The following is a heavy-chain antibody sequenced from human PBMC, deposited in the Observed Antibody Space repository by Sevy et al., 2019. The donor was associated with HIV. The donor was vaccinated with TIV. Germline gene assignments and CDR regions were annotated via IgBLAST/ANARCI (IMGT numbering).Heavy chain of an antibody. Sequence: GGSLRLSCAASGFTFSKYSMSWVRQPPGKGLEWVSTLSFGCGEINYADSVKGRFTISRDNSKSSVYLQMHNLGPEDTAVYYCAREGCTKPHDYWGQGTLVTVSS. CDR2: LSFGCGEI. J-gene: IGHJ4*02. D-gene: IGHD2-8*01. CDR3: AREGCTKPHDY. V-gene: IGHV3-23*01. CDR1: GFTFSKYS.